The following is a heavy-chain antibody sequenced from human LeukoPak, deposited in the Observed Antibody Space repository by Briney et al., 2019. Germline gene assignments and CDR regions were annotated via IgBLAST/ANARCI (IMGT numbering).Heavy chain of an antibody. Sequence: ASVKVSCKASGYTFTSYAMNWVRQAPGQGLEWMGWINSNTGNPTYAQGFTGRFVFSLDTSVSTAYLQISSLKAEDTAVYYCARGDRYYYDSSGYSEANWFDPWGQGTLVTVSS. CDR3: ARGDRYYYDSSGYSEANWFDP. CDR2: INSNTGNP. D-gene: IGHD3-22*01. V-gene: IGHV7-4-1*02. J-gene: IGHJ5*02. CDR1: GYTFTSYA.